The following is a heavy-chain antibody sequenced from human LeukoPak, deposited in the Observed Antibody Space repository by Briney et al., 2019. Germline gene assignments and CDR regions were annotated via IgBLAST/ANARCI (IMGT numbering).Heavy chain of an antibody. CDR3: ARGRFSVYYSDY. CDR1: GGSFSDYY. J-gene: IGHJ4*02. D-gene: IGHD3-3*02. Sequence: SETLSLTCGAYGGSFSDYYWSWIRQPPGKGLEWIGEIIHSGATSSSPSLKSRVTISMDPSKNQFSLRLSSVTAADTAVYYCARGRFSVYYSDYWGQGSLVTVSS. CDR2: IIHSGAT. V-gene: IGHV4-34*01.